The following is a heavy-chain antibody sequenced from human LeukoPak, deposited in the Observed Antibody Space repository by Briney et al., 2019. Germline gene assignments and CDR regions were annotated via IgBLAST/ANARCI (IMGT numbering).Heavy chain of an antibody. V-gene: IGHV3-21*01. J-gene: IGHJ6*02. Sequence: GGSLRLSCAASGFTLNSYSMNWVRQAPGKGLEWVSSISSSSTYIYYADSMKGRFTISRDNAKNSLYLQMNSLRVEDTAVYYCARDQYYDSSGYSNYYYGMDVWGQGTTVTVSS. CDR3: ARDQYYDSSGYSNYYYGMDV. D-gene: IGHD3-22*01. CDR2: ISSSSTYI. CDR1: GFTLNSYS.